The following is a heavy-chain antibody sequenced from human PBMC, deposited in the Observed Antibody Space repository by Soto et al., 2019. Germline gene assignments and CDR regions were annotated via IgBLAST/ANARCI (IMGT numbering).Heavy chain of an antibody. Sequence: TLSLTCDVSVEPMTGGYYWGWIRQSSGKGLEWIGSIYYGGTTYYNPSLRSRLAISIDTSKNQSSLRLTSVTAADTALYFCARGWYYFDFWGRGTVVTVSS. V-gene: IGHV4-38-2*01. D-gene: IGHD2-15*01. J-gene: IGHJ4*02. CDR2: IYYGGTT. CDR1: VEPMTGGYY. CDR3: ARGWYYFDF.